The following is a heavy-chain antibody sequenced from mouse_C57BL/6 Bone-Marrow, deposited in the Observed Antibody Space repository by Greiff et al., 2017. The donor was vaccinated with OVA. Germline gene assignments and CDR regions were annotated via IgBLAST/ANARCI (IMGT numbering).Heavy chain of an antibody. Sequence: EVHLVESGGDLVKPGGSLKLSCAASGFTFSSYGMSWVRQTPDKRLEWVATISSGGSYTYYPDSVKGRFTISRDNAKNTLYLQMSSLKSEDTAMYYCARLGIANWDYWGQGTTLTVSS. J-gene: IGHJ2*01. CDR1: GFTFSSYG. V-gene: IGHV5-6*01. CDR3: ARLGIANWDY. D-gene: IGHD4-1*01. CDR2: ISSGGSYT.